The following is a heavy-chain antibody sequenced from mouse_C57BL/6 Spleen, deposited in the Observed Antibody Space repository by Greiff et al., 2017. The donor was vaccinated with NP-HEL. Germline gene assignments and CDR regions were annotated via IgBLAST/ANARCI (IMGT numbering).Heavy chain of an antibody. J-gene: IGHJ1*03. D-gene: IGHD2-4*01. CDR3: TRQGDYDWYFDV. CDR1: GYTFTDYE. CDR2: IDPETGGT. Sequence: QVQLQHSGAELVRPGASVTLSCKASGYTFTDYEMHWVKQTPVHGLEWIGAIDPETGGTAYNQKFKGKAILTADKSSSTAYMELRSLTSEDSAVYYCTRQGDYDWYFDVWGTGTTVTVSS. V-gene: IGHV1-15*01.